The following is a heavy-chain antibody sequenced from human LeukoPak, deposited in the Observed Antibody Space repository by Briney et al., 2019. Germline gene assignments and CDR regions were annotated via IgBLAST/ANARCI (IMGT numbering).Heavy chain of an antibody. CDR1: GDTFSCYA. V-gene: IGHV1-69*13. D-gene: IGHD2-2*01. CDR2: IIPIFNTA. Sequence: ASVKVSCKASGDTFSCYAITWVRQAPGQGLEWVGAIIPIFNTANHAQKFQGRVTITADESTSTAYMELSSLRSEDTAVYYCARRYQLLDDITGGYFDYWGQGTLVTVSS. J-gene: IGHJ4*02. CDR3: ARRYQLLDDITGGYFDY.